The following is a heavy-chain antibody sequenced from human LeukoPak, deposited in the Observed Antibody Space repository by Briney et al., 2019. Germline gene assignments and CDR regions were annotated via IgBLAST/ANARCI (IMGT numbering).Heavy chain of an antibody. J-gene: IGHJ3*02. CDR1: GFTFSSYA. CDR3: ARGLGYCSSTCCYGIWVPGAFDI. Sequence: GGSLRLSCAASGFTFSSYAMHWVRQAPGKGLEWVAVISYDGSNKYYADSVKGRFTISRDNSKNTLYLQMNSLRAEDTAVYYCARGLGYCSSTCCYGIWVPGAFDIWGQGTMVTVSS. V-gene: IGHV3-30-3*01. CDR2: ISYDGSNK. D-gene: IGHD2-2*01.